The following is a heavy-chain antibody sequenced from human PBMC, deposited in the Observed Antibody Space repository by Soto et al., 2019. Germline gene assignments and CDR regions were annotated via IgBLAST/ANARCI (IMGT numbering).Heavy chain of an antibody. CDR3: AGGDDYTLDY. CDR2: MNPNSGNT. CDR1: GYAYSSYD. V-gene: IGHV1-8*01. D-gene: IGHD4-4*01. Sequence: QVQLVQYGAEVKKPGASVKVSCKASGYAYSSYDINWVRQATGQGLEWIGWMNPNSGNTGYAQKFQGRVTMTRNTSATTGYMEVSSLRSEDTAVYYCAGGDDYTLDYWGQGTLVSVSS. J-gene: IGHJ4*02.